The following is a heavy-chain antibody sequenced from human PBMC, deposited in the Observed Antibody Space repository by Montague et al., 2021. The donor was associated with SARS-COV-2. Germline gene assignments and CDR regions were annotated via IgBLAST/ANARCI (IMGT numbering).Heavy chain of an antibody. CDR2: ISWNSGSI. V-gene: IGHV3-9*01. CDR1: GFTFDDYA. Sequence: SLRLSCAASGFTFDDYAMHWVRQAPGKGLEWVSGISWNSGSIGYADSVKGRFTISRDNAKNSLYLQMNSLRAVDTALYYCAKDMGGAVAVPPHYYYYGMDVWGQGTTVTVSS. D-gene: IGHD6-19*01. J-gene: IGHJ6*02. CDR3: AKDMGGAVAVPPHYYYYGMDV.